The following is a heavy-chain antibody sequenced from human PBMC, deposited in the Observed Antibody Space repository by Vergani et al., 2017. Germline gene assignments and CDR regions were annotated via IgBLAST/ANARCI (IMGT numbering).Heavy chain of an antibody. Sequence: EVQLVESGGGLVQPGRSLRLSCAASGFTFDDYAMHWVRQAPGKGLEWVSGISWNSGSIGYADSVKGRVTISRDNAKKSLYLQMNSLRAEDTAVYYCAKASYNWNDGFGDWYFDLWGRGTLVTVSS. J-gene: IGHJ2*01. CDR1: GFTFDDYA. V-gene: IGHV3-9*01. D-gene: IGHD1-1*01. CDR2: ISWNSGSI. CDR3: AKASYNWNDGFGDWYFDL.